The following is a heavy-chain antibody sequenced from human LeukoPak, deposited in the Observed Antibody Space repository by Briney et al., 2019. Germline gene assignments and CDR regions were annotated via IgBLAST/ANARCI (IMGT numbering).Heavy chain of an antibody. CDR3: ASGKRFDY. V-gene: IGHV3-74*01. CDR2: IDTDGSNT. Sequence: QPGGSPRLSCAASGFTFSSYWIHWVRQAPGKGLVWVSRIDTDGSNTNYADSVKGRFTISRDNAKNSLYLQMNSLRAEDTAVYYCASGKRFDYWGQGTLVTVSS. D-gene: IGHD1-14*01. CDR1: GFTFSSYW. J-gene: IGHJ4*02.